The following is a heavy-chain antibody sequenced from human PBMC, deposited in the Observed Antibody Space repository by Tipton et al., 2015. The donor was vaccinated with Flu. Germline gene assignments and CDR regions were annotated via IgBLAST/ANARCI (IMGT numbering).Heavy chain of an antibody. J-gene: IGHJ4*02. Sequence: TLSLTCTVSGGSISSSSYYWGWIRQPPGKGLEWIGSIYYSGSTYYNPSLKSRVTISVDTSKKQFSLKLSPVTAADTAVYYCARFISIAAVADYWGQGTLVTVSS. D-gene: IGHD6-13*01. CDR2: IYYSGST. CDR3: ARFISIAAVADY. V-gene: IGHV4-39*07. CDR1: GGSISSSSYY.